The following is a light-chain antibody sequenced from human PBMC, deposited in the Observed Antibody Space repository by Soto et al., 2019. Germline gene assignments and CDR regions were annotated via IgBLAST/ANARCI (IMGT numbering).Light chain of an antibody. Sequence: DIQMTQSPSSLSASVGDRVTITCRTSQTISDYLNWYQHKPGKAPKLLISAASSLQSGVPSRFSGSGSGTDFTLTISSLQPEDFATYYCQQSYRTPTFGQGTRLEI. CDR3: QQSYRTPT. V-gene: IGKV1-39*01. CDR2: AAS. J-gene: IGKJ5*01. CDR1: QTISDY.